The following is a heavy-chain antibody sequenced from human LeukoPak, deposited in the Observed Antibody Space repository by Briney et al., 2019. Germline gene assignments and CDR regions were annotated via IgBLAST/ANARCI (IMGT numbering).Heavy chain of an antibody. CDR3: ARPYYYDSRIDP. D-gene: IGHD3-22*01. J-gene: IGHJ5*02. V-gene: IGHV4-30-4*01. CDR1: GVSISSGDYY. CDR2: MYYSGST. Sequence: ASETLSLTCTVSGVSISSGDYYWRWIRQPPGKGLEWIAYMYYSGSTYYNPSLKSRVTMSADTSKNQLSLKLSSVTAADTAVYYCARPYYYDSRIDPWGQGILVTVSS.